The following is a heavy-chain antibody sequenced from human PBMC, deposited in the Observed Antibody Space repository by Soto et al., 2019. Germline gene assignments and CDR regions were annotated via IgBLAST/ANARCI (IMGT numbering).Heavy chain of an antibody. D-gene: IGHD3-16*01. V-gene: IGHV3-11*01. CDR3: ARRLSVSYEDCYCMDG. CDR1: GFAFKEYS. Sequence: QVQLVETGGGLVKPGGSLRLSCAASGFAFKEYSMTWIRQAPGKGLEWVSLMSGSGITIHYADSMQGRFTISRDNGKNSLFLRMDSPRAYDTAVYYCARRLSVSYEDCYCMDGWGKGKTVNVSS. CDR2: MSGSGITI. J-gene: IGHJ6*03.